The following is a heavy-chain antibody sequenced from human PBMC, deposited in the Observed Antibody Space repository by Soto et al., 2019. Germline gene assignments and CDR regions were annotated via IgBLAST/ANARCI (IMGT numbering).Heavy chain of an antibody. V-gene: IGHV1-3*01. CDR2: INAGNGNT. CDR1: GYNFVNYV. J-gene: IGHJ2*01. D-gene: IGHD4-17*01. Sequence: ATVKVSCKASGYNFVNYVIYWVRQDPGQRLEWMGWINAGNGNTKYSQKFQGRVTITRDTSATTAYMELSSLRSEDTAVYYCARVGTTVTTYWYFDLWGR. CDR3: ARVGTTVTTYWYFDL.